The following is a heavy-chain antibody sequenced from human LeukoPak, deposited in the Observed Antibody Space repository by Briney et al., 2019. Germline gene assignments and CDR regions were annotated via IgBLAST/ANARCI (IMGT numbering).Heavy chain of an antibody. J-gene: IGHJ4*02. V-gene: IGHV3-23*01. CDR2: ISGSGGDT. CDR1: GFTFSTYA. CDR3: AKDRYYSSAWYGGDY. Sequence: DPGGSLRLSCAASGFTFSTYAMSWVRQAPGKGLEWVSGISGSGGDTYYADSVKGRFTISRDKSKNTLYLQMNSLRAEDTAVYYCAKDRYYSSAWYGGDYWGQGTLVTVSS. D-gene: IGHD6-19*01.